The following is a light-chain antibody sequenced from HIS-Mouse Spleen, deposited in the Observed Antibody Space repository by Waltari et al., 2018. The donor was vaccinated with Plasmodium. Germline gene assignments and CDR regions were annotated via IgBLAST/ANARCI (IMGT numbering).Light chain of an antibody. CDR1: ALQKKY. V-gene: IGLV3-10*01. J-gene: IGLJ3*02. CDR3: YSTDSSGNHRV. Sequence: ARITCSGDALQKKYAYWYQQKSGQAPVPVIYEDSKRPSGIPAGFSGSSSGTMSTLTISGAQVEYEAYYYCYSTDSSGNHRVFGGGTKLTVL. CDR2: EDS.